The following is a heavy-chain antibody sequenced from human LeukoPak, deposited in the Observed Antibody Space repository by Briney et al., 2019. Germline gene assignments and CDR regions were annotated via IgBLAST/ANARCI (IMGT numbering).Heavy chain of an antibody. V-gene: IGHV3-7*01. J-gene: IGHJ4*02. CDR3: VKDWDS. CDR2: IKFDGSEI. CDR1: GVTFSTSW. Sequence: GGSLRLSCSGSGVTFSTSWMFWARQAPGMGLEWVAHIKFDGSEIYYVDSVRGRFTISRDNGKNLLYLHMNSLRADDAAVYYCVKDWDSWCQGTLVTVSS.